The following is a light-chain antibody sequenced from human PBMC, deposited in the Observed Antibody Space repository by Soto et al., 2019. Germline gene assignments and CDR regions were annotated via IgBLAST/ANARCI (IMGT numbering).Light chain of an antibody. Sequence: EIVLTQSPATLSLSPGERATLSCRASQSVSSYLAWYQQKPGQAPRLLIYDASNRATGIPARVSGSGSGTDFPLTIISLEPEDFAVYCCQQRSNWPAGTFCQGTKREIK. J-gene: IGKJ2*01. CDR3: QQRSNWPAGT. CDR2: DAS. V-gene: IGKV3-11*01. CDR1: QSVSSY.